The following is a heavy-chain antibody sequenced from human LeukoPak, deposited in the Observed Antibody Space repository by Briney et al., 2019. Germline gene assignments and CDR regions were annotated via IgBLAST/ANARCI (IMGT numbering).Heavy chain of an antibody. CDR1: GFTFSTYL. V-gene: IGHV3-7*01. Sequence: GGSLRLSCAASGFTFSTYLMTWVRQAPGKGLEWVANIKQDGSDKYYVDSVKGRFTISRDTAKNSLYLQMSSLRAEDTAVYYCARGGWYYFDYWGQGTLVTVSS. J-gene: IGHJ4*02. CDR2: IKQDGSDK. CDR3: ARGGWYYFDY.